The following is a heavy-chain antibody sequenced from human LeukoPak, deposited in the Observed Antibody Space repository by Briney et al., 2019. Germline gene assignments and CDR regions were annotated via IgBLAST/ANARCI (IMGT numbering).Heavy chain of an antibody. Sequence: SVKVSCKASGGTFSSYAISWVRQAPGQGLEWMGGTIPIFGTANYAQKFQGRVTITADESTSTAYMELSSLRSGDTAVYYCASELDIVVVPAAGGSAFDIWGQGTMVTVSS. CDR3: ASELDIVVVPAAGGSAFDI. D-gene: IGHD2-2*01. CDR2: TIPIFGTA. V-gene: IGHV1-69*13. CDR1: GGTFSSYA. J-gene: IGHJ3*02.